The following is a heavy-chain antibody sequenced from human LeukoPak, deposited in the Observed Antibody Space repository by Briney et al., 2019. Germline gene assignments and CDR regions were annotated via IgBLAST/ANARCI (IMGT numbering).Heavy chain of an antibody. CDR1: GFTFNNYA. CDR3: ARERIAAAGNWFDP. Sequence: GGSLRLSCAASGFTFNNYAMNWVRQAPGKGLEWVAVISYDGSNKYYADSVKGRFTISRDNSKNTVYVQMNSLRAEDTAVYYCARERIAAAGNWFDPWGQGTLVTVSS. V-gene: IGHV3-30*04. D-gene: IGHD6-13*01. CDR2: ISYDGSNK. J-gene: IGHJ5*02.